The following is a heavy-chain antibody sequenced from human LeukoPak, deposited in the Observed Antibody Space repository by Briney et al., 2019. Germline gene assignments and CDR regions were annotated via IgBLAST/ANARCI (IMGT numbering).Heavy chain of an antibody. Sequence: SETLSLTCAVYGGSFSGYYWSWTRQPPGKGLEWIGEINHSGSTNYNPSLKSRVTISVDTSKNQFSLKLSSVTAADTAVYYCAPIAAAGTVPIFDYWGQGTLVTVSS. CDR1: GGSFSGYY. CDR3: APIAAAGTVPIFDY. CDR2: INHSGST. J-gene: IGHJ4*02. D-gene: IGHD6-13*01. V-gene: IGHV4-34*01.